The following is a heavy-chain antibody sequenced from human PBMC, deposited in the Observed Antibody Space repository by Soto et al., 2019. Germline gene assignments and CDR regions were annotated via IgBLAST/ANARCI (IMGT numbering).Heavy chain of an antibody. CDR1: GGSISSYY. CDR3: ASRLFSIAAAGPTTLYYFDY. J-gene: IGHJ4*02. D-gene: IGHD6-13*01. V-gene: IGHV4-59*12. CDR2: IYYSGST. Sequence: PSETLSLTCTVSGGSISSYYWSWIRQPPGKGLEWIGYIYYSGSTNYNPSLKSRVTISVDTSKNQFSLKLSSVTAADTAVYYCASRLFSIAAAGPTTLYYFDYWGQGTLVTVSS.